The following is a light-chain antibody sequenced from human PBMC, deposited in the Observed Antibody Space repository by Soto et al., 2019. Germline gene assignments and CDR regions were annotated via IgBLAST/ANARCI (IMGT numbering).Light chain of an antibody. CDR3: QQYNIWPWT. CDR2: GAS. V-gene: IGKV3-15*01. J-gene: IGKJ1*01. Sequence: EIVMTQSPATLSVSPGERATLSCRASQSISSDLAWYQQKPGQAPRLLIYGASTRATGIPARFGGSGSGTEFTLTISSLQSEDFAVYYCQQYNIWPWTFGQGTKVEIK. CDR1: QSISSD.